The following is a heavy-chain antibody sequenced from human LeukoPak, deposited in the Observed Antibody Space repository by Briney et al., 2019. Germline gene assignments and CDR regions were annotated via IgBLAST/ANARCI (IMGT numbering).Heavy chain of an antibody. CDR2: INPNSGGT. J-gene: IGHJ4*02. V-gene: IGHV1-2*02. D-gene: IGHD1-26*01. CDR3: ARVGPGGLIYY. CDR1: GYTFTGYY. Sequence: ASVKVSCKASGYTFTGYYMHWVRQAPGQGLEWMRWINPNSGGTNYAQKVQGRVTMTRDTSISTAYMELSRLRSDDTAVYYCARVGPGGLIYYWGQGTLVTVSS.